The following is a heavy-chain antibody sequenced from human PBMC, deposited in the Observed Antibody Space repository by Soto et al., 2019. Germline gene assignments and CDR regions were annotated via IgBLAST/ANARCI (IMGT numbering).Heavy chain of an antibody. V-gene: IGHV3-23*01. CDR3: VTRSRGLQSSPPRLDS. Sequence: GGSLRLSCAASGLTFSGYGMSWVRQAPGTGLEWVSAISGSGSTTYYADSVKGWFTVSRDDSKIILFLQMNSLRAEDTAVYYCVTRSRGLQSSPPRLDSWGQGTLVTVSS. CDR2: ISGSGSTT. CDR1: GLTFSGYG. D-gene: IGHD4-4*01. J-gene: IGHJ4*02.